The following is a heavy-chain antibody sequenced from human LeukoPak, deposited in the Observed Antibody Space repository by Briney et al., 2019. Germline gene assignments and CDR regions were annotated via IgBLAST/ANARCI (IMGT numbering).Heavy chain of an antibody. V-gene: IGHV4-59*01. J-gene: IGHJ4*02. CDR1: GGSINNFY. Sequence: SETLSLTCIVSGGSINNFYWSWIRQPPGKGLEWIGYIYHNGKTKYNPFLTSRVSISIDTSKNQFSLRLTSVTAADTAVYYCARELPRSTTFLDYWGQGTLVTVSS. D-gene: IGHD1-14*01. CDR3: ARELPRSTTFLDY. CDR2: IYHNGKT.